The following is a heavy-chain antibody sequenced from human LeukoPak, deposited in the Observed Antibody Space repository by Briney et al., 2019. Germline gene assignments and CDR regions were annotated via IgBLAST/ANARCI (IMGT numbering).Heavy chain of an antibody. Sequence: PSETLSLTCTVSGGSISTYYWNWIRQPPGKGLEWIGYIYYSGSTNYNPSLKSRVTISVDTSKNQFSLQLSSLGAADTAVYYCARSANLFDYWGQGTPVTVSS. V-gene: IGHV4-59*01. CDR1: GGSISTYY. D-gene: IGHD4/OR15-4a*01. J-gene: IGHJ4*02. CDR2: IYYSGST. CDR3: ARSANLFDY.